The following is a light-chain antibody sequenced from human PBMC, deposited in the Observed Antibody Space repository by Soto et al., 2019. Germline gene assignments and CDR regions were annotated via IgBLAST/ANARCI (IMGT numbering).Light chain of an antibody. J-gene: IGLJ3*02. Sequence: QSALTQPASVSGSPGQSITISCTGTSSDVGSYNYVSWYQQHPDKAPKLMIYDVSNRPSGVSNRFSGSKSGNTASLTISGLQAEDEADYYCSSFTSSNTVVFGGETNFTVL. V-gene: IGLV2-14*03. CDR1: SSDVGSYNY. CDR2: DVS. CDR3: SSFTSSNTVV.